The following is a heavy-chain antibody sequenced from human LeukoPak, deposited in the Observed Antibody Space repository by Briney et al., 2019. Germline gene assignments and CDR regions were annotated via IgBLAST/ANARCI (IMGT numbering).Heavy chain of an antibody. Sequence: SETLSLTCTVSGGSISSSSYYWGWIRQPPGKGLEWIGSIYYSGSTYYNPSLKSRVTISVDTSKNQFSLKLSSVTAADTAVYYCARDHRTGILVWFDPWGQGTLVTVSS. D-gene: IGHD3/OR15-3a*01. CDR2: IYYSGST. J-gene: IGHJ5*02. CDR1: GGSISSSSYY. V-gene: IGHV4-39*02. CDR3: ARDHRTGILVWFDP.